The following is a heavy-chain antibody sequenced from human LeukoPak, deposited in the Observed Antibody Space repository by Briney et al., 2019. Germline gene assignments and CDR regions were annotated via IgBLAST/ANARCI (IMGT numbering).Heavy chain of an antibody. CDR3: ARVPTELWVNYFDY. J-gene: IGHJ4*02. D-gene: IGHD5-18*01. CDR1: GYTFTGYY. Sequence: ASVKVSCKASGYTFTGYYMHWVRQAPGQGLEWMGWINPNSGGTNYAQKFQGRVTMTRDTSISTAYMELSGLRSDDTAVYYCARVPTELWVNYFDYWGQGTLVTVSS. V-gene: IGHV1-2*02. CDR2: INPNSGGT.